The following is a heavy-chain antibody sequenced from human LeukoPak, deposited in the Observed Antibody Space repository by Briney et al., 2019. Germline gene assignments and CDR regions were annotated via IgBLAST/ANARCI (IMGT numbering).Heavy chain of an antibody. J-gene: IGHJ4*02. Sequence: HPGGSLRLSCAASGFTASSNYMSWVRQAPGKGLEWVSVIYSGGSTYYADSVKGRFTISRDNSKNTLYLQMNSLRAEDTAVYYCAKGGAGSSWYGWDYWGRGTLVTVSS. CDR1: GFTASSNY. CDR3: AKGGAGSSWYGWDY. V-gene: IGHV3-53*01. CDR2: IYSGGST. D-gene: IGHD6-13*01.